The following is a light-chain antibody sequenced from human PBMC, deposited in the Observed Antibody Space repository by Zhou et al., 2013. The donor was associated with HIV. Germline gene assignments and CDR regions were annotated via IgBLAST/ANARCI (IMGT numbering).Light chain of an antibody. V-gene: IGKV1-16*01. CDR1: QDISNS. CDR2: AAS. Sequence: DIQMTQSPSSLSASVADRVTITCRASQDISNSLAWFQQKPGKAPVSLIYAASRLQSGVPSRFSGSGSGTDFTLTISSLQPEDFATYYCQQSYGSLLTFGQGTRLDI. J-gene: IGKJ5*01. CDR3: QQSYGSLLT.